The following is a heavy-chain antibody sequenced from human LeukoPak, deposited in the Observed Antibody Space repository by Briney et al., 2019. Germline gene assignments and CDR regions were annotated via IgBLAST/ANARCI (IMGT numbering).Heavy chain of an antibody. V-gene: IGHV3-23*01. CDR3: AKGGGGSCSSTSCSTFFDY. Sequence: PGGSLRLSCAASGFTFSSYAMNWVRQAPGKGLEWVSTISGGVEATYYADSVKGRFTMSRDNSKTTLYLQMNSLRAEYTAVYDCAKGGGGSCSSTSCSTFFDYWGQGTLVTVSS. D-gene: IGHD2-2*01. CDR2: ISGGVEAT. CDR1: GFTFSSYA. J-gene: IGHJ4*02.